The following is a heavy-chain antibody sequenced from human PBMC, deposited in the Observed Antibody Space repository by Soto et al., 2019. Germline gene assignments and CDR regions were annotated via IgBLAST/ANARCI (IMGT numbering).Heavy chain of an antibody. Sequence: GGSLRLSCAASGFSFSTYPIHWVRQAPGKGLEWVAVISYDGIHTYYADSVKGRFTISRDNSKNTLYLQMNSLRLDDTAAYYCARGRGEFDYWGLGTLVTVSS. V-gene: IGHV3-30-3*01. CDR2: ISYDGIHT. J-gene: IGHJ4*02. CDR1: GFSFSTYP. D-gene: IGHD3-16*01. CDR3: ARGRGEFDY.